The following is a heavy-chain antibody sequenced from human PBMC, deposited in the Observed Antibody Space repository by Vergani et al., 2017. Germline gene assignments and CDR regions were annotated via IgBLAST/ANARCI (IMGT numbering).Heavy chain of an antibody. CDR2: ISYDGSNK. CDR3: AKDPLSSSWYSRGWFDP. CDR1: GFTFSSYA. D-gene: IGHD6-13*01. Sequence: QVQLVESGGGVVQPGRSLRLSCAASGFTFSSYAMHWVRQAPGKGLEWVAVISYDGSNKYYADSVKGRFTISRDNSKNTLYLQMNSLRAEDTAVYYCAKDPLSSSWYSRGWFDPWGQGTLVTVSS. V-gene: IGHV3-30*07. J-gene: IGHJ5*02.